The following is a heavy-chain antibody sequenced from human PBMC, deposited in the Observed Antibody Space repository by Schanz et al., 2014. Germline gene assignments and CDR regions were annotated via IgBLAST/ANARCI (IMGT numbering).Heavy chain of an antibody. CDR1: GFTFRDYY. CDR3: VKGTLPYCTSGRCYPFDF. J-gene: IGHJ4*02. Sequence: QVQLVESGGGLVKPGGSLRLSCAASGFTFRDYYMSWIRQAPGKGLEWVSCISSSGSTIYYADSVKGRFTISRDNAKNTLWLQMNSLRADDTAVYYCVKGTLPYCTSGRCYPFDFWGQGTLVTVSS. D-gene: IGHD2-15*01. CDR2: ISSSGSTI. V-gene: IGHV3-11*01.